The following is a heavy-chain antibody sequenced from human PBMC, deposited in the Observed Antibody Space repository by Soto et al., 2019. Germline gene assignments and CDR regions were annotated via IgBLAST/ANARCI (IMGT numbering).Heavy chain of an antibody. CDR1: GGSFSGHS. Sequence: SETLSLTCAVYGGSFSGHSWTWIRQSPGKGLEWIGDINHGGRVNYSPSLKSRVTISLDTSKNQFSLTLSAVTAADTAMYYCSTRAYDTNGYYRFDPWGQGTLVTVS. CDR3: STRAYDTNGYYRFDP. CDR2: INHGGRV. J-gene: IGHJ5*01. V-gene: IGHV4-34*01. D-gene: IGHD3-22*01.